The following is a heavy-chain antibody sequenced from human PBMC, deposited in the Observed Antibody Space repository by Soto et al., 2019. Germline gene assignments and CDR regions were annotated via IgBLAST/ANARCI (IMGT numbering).Heavy chain of an antibody. J-gene: IGHJ4*02. CDR2: ISGSGGST. D-gene: IGHD6-19*01. V-gene: IGHV3-23*01. CDR3: AKVKERSGWYKY. CDR1: GFTFSSYA. Sequence: HPGGSLRLSCAASGFTFSSYAMSWVRQAPGKGLEWVSAISGSGGSTYYADSVKGRFTISRDNSKNTLYLQMNSLRAEDTAVYYCAKVKERSGWYKYWGQGTLVTVSS.